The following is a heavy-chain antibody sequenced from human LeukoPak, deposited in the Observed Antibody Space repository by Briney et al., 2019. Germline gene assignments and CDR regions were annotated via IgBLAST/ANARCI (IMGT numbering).Heavy chain of an antibody. CDR1: GYSFTSYW. CDR2: IYPGDSDT. J-gene: IGHJ4*02. CDR3: ANLHCSSTSCPGFFDY. Sequence: GESLKISCKGSGYSFTSYWIGWVRQMPGKGLEWMGIIYPGDSDTRYSPSFQGQVTISADKSISTAYLQWSSLKASDTAMYYCANLHCSSTSCPGFFDYWGQGTLVTVSS. D-gene: IGHD2-2*01. V-gene: IGHV5-51*01.